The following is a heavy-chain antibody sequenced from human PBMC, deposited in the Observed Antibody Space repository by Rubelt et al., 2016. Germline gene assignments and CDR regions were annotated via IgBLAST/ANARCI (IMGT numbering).Heavy chain of an antibody. D-gene: IGHD3-16*01. J-gene: IGHJ4*02. CDR1: GGSISSSSYY. CDR2: ISYSGST. CDR3: ASSNDYVWGSPDS. Sequence: QLQLQESGPGLVKPSETLSLTCTVSGGSISSSSYYWGWIRQPPGKGLEWIGSISYSGSTDYNPSLKSRVTISVDTSKNQSALKLISVTAADTAVYYCASSNDYVWGSPDSWGQGTLVTVSS. V-gene: IGHV4-39*07.